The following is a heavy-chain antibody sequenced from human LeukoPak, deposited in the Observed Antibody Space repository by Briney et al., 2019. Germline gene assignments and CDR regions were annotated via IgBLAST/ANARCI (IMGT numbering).Heavy chain of an antibody. J-gene: IGHJ4*02. Sequence: SETLSLTCTVSGGSVSNGNFYWSWLRQPPGKPLEWIGYVYYTGSACYNPSLEGRVTISVDTSKNQFSVRLSSVTAADTAMYYCARSQNYYGSGDYWSQGTLVTVSS. D-gene: IGHD3-10*01. V-gene: IGHV4-61*01. CDR3: ARSQNYYGSGDY. CDR1: GGSVSNGNFY. CDR2: VYYTGSA.